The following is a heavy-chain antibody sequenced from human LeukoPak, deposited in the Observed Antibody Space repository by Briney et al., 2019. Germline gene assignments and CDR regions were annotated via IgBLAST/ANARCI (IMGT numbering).Heavy chain of an antibody. CDR2: ISGSGGST. Sequence: TGGSLRLSCAASGFTSSSYAMSWVRQAPGKGLEWVSAISGSGGSTYYADSVKGRFTISRDNSMNTLYLQMNSLRVEDTAVYYCARARDYGDYENWGQGTLVTVSS. CDR3: ARARDYGDYEN. CDR1: GFTSSSYA. D-gene: IGHD4-17*01. V-gene: IGHV3-23*01. J-gene: IGHJ4*02.